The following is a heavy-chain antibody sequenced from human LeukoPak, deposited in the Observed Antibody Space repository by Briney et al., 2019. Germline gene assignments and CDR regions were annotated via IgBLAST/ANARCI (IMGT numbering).Heavy chain of an antibody. CDR3: ARVGSYYYDSSGHGWFDP. CDR1: GCTFISYA. D-gene: IGHD3-22*01. J-gene: IGHJ5*02. V-gene: IGHV1-69*04. Sequence: GASVKVSCKASGCTFISYAISWVRQAPGQGREWMGRIIPILGIANYAQKFQGRVTITADKSTSTAYMELSSLRSEDTAVYYCARVGSYYYDSSGHGWFDPWGQGTLVTVSS. CDR2: IIPILGIA.